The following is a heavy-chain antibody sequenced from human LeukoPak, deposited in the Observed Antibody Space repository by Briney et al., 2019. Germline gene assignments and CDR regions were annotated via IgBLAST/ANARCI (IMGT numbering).Heavy chain of an antibody. D-gene: IGHD6-13*01. Sequence: ASVKVSCKASGYTFTSYYMHRVRQAPGQGLEWMGIINPSGGSTSYAQKFQGRVTMTEDTSTDTAYMELSSLRSEDTAVYYCATDPRGIAAAGTISDWGQGTLVTVSS. CDR1: GYTFTSYY. J-gene: IGHJ4*02. V-gene: IGHV1-46*01. CDR3: ATDPRGIAAAGTISD. CDR2: INPSGGST.